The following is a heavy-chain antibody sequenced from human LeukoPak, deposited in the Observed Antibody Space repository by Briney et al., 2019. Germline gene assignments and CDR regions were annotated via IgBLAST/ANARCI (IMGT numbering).Heavy chain of an antibody. CDR1: GYSISSGYY. CDR2: IYHSGTT. Sequence: ASETLSLTCAVSGYSISSGYYWAWLRQSPGKGLEWIGSIYHSGTTYSSPSLSSRVSISVDTSKDQFSLNLNSVTAADTAVYYCARQYYDFWSGPNWFDPWGQGTLVTVSS. D-gene: IGHD3-3*01. CDR3: ARQYYDFWSGPNWFDP. V-gene: IGHV4-38-2*01. J-gene: IGHJ5*02.